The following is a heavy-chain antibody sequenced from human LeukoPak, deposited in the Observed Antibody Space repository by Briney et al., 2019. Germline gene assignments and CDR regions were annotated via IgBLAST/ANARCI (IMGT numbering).Heavy chain of an antibody. CDR1: GGTFSSYA. D-gene: IGHD3-22*01. CDR3: AREGDSSGPFDY. V-gene: IGHV1-69*04. J-gene: IGHJ4*02. Sequence: SVKVSCKASGGTFSSYAISWVRQAPGQGLEWMGRIIPILGMANYAQKFQGRVTITADKSTSTAYMELSSLRSEDTAVYYCAREGDSSGPFDYWGQGTLVTVSS. CDR2: IIPILGMA.